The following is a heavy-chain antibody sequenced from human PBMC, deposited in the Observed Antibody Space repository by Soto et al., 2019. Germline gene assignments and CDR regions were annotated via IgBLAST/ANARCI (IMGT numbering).Heavy chain of an antibody. CDR2: ISSSSSTI. D-gene: IGHD4-17*01. CDR1: GFTFSSYS. CDR3: AREADYVNWFDP. Sequence: GGSLRLSCAASGFTFSSYSMNWGLQAPWKGLEWFSYISSSSSTIYYADSVKGRFTISRDNAKNSLYLQMNSLRAEDTAVYYCAREADYVNWFDPWGQGTLVTVSS. J-gene: IGHJ5*02. V-gene: IGHV3-48*01.